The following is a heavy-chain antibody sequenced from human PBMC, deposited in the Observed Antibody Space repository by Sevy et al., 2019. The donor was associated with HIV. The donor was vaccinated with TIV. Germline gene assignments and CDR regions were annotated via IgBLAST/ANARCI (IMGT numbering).Heavy chain of an antibody. V-gene: IGHV4-31*03. J-gene: IGHJ4*02. D-gene: IGHD6-19*01. CDR1: GGSISSGGYY. Sequence: SETLSLTCTVSGGSISSGGYYWSWIRQHPGKGLEWIGYIYYSGSTYYNPSLKSRVTISVDTSKNQFSLKLSSVTAADMAVYYCARATSVSSGWYRDYFDYWGQGTLVTVSS. CDR3: ARATSVSSGWYRDYFDY. CDR2: IYYSGST.